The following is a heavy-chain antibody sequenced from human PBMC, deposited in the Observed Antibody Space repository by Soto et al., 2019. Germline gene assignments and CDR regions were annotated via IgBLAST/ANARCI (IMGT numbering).Heavy chain of an antibody. CDR3: AKDIYSGGVYSMEV. J-gene: IGHJ6*02. Sequence: GGSLRLSCAASGFTFRNSAMSWVRQAPGKGLEWVSSISGSGDVTYHADSAKGRFTISRDNSKNKLNVQMDSLRAEDTAVYYCAKDIYSGGVYSMEVWGHGNTIIVSS. V-gene: IGHV3-23*01. CDR1: GFTFRNSA. D-gene: IGHD5-12*01. CDR2: ISGSGDVT.